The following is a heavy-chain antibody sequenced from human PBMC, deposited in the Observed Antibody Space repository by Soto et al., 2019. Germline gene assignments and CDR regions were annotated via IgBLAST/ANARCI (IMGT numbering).Heavy chain of an antibody. CDR2: IHPVFGTP. J-gene: IGHJ6*02. CDR3: VRSIAAAGMYYYYYYGMDV. D-gene: IGHD6-13*01. CDR1: GATLDTFINFG. Sequence: SVKVSCKASGATLDTFINFGITWVRRAPGQGLEWMGGIHPVFGTPHYSHKFQGRVTIRADESTRTAYMELSRLRSDDTALYYCVRSIAAAGMYYYYYYGMDVLGQGTTVTAP. V-gene: IGHV1-69*13.